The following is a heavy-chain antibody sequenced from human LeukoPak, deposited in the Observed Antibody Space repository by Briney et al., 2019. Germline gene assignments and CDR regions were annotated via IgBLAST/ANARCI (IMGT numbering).Heavy chain of an antibody. CDR1: GGSFSGYY. CDR3: ARDWYSSGWFDY. Sequence: PSETLSLTCAVYGGSFSGYYWSWIRQPPGKGLEWIGYIYYSGSTNYNPSLKSRVTISVDTSKNQFSLKLSSVTAADTAVYYCARDWYSSGWFDYWGQGTLVTVSS. CDR2: IYYSGST. J-gene: IGHJ4*02. D-gene: IGHD6-19*01. V-gene: IGHV4-59*01.